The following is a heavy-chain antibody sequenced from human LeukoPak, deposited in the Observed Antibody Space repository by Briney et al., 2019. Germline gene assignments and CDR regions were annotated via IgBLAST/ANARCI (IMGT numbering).Heavy chain of an antibody. J-gene: IGHJ4*02. CDR1: GFTFGDYA. CDR2: VRSKAYGGTT. CDR3: TRGSLLRHFDC. V-gene: IGHV3-49*04. D-gene: IGHD2-15*01. Sequence: GGSLRLSCTASGFTFGDYAMSWVRQARGKGQEWGGFVRSKAYGGTTEDSASVKGRFTISRDDSKRIAYLQMNSLKTEDTAVYYCTRGSLLRHFDCWGQGTLVTVSS.